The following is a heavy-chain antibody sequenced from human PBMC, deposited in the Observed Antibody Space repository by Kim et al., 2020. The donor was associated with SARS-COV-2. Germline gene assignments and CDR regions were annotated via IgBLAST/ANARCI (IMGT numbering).Heavy chain of an antibody. J-gene: IGHJ4*02. Sequence: QKFQGRVTITADESTSTAYMELSSLRSEDTAVYYCAGAWMTTGTTAGFDYWGQGTLVTVSS. D-gene: IGHD1-1*01. V-gene: IGHV1-69*01. CDR3: AGAWMTTGTTAGFDY.